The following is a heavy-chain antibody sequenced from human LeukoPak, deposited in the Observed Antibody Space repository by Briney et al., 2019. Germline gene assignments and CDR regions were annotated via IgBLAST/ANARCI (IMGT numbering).Heavy chain of an antibody. J-gene: IGHJ4*02. D-gene: IGHD6-19*01. CDR2: IYTSGST. CDR1: GNSISSGDNY. V-gene: IGHV4-61*02. Sequence: PSQTLSLTCTVSGNSISSGDNYWSWIRQPAGKGLEWIGRIYTSGSTNYNPSLKSRVTISVDTSKNQFSLKLSSVTAADTAVYYCARVGYSSGWYRYYFDYWGQGTLVTVSS. CDR3: ARVGYSSGWYRYYFDY.